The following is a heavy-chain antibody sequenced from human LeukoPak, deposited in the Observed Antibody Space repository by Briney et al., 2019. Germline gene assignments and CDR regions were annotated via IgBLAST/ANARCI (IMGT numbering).Heavy chain of an antibody. CDR2: IYYSGST. Sequence: SETLSLTCTVSADSISNYYWSWFRQPPGKGLEWIGYIYYSGSTNYNPSLKSRVTISVDMSKNQFSLKLRSVTAADTAVYYCARDRFYGSSSYFDYWGQGILVTVSS. V-gene: IGHV4-59*01. CDR1: ADSISNYY. J-gene: IGHJ4*02. CDR3: ARDRFYGSSSYFDY. D-gene: IGHD6-6*01.